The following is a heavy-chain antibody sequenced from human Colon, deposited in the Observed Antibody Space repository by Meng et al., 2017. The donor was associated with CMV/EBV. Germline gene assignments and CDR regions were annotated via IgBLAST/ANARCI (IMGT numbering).Heavy chain of an antibody. CDR1: GDSVSSNSAA. D-gene: IGHD2-15*01. V-gene: IGHV6-1*01. Sequence: SETLSLTCAISGDSVSSNSAAWNWIRQSPSRGLEWLGRTYYRSKWFNEYAISVKSRITINPDTSSKNQFSLHLNSVTPEDTAMYYCARQFSGGFDIRGQGTMVTVSS. CDR3: ARQFSGGFDI. CDR2: TYYRSKWFN. J-gene: IGHJ3*02.